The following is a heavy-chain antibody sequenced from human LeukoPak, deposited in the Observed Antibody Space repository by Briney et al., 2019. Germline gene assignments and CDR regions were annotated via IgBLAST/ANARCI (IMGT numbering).Heavy chain of an antibody. CDR1: GFNFTSNY. V-gene: IGHV3-53*01. CDR2: LYSGGST. Sequence: GGSLRLSCAASGFNFTSNYMSCVRQAPGKGLEWVSILYSGGSTYYADSVKGRFTISRDNSKNTVDLQMNSLRDEDTAVYYCAKDVSSRDFDHWDQGTLVTVSS. CDR3: AKDVSSRDFDH. J-gene: IGHJ5*02. D-gene: IGHD6-6*01.